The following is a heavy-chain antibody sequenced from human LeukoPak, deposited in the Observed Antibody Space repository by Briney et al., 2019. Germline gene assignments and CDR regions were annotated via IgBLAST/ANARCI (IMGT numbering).Heavy chain of an antibody. J-gene: IGHJ4*02. D-gene: IGHD3-9*01. CDR1: GFTFSDYY. CDR2: ISSSSFYT. V-gene: IGHV3-11*06. Sequence: PGGSLRLSCAASGFTFSDYYMSWIRQAPGKGLEWISYISSSSFYTSYADSVKGRFTISRDNAKNSLYLQMNSLRAEDTAVYYCARDHHLRYFDWSDFDYWGQGTLVTVSS. CDR3: ARDHHLRYFDWSDFDY.